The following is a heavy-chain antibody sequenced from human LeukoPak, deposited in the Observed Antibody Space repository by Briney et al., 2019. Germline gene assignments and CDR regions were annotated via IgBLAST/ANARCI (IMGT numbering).Heavy chain of an antibody. J-gene: IGHJ4*02. CDR1: GGTFSSYA. V-gene: IGHV1-69*13. D-gene: IGHD3-22*01. CDR2: IIPIFGTA. Sequence: SVKVSCKASGGTFSSYAISWVRQAPGQGLEWMGGIIPIFGTANYAQKFQGRVTITADESTGTAYMELSRLRSDDTAVYYCARDSKRRGYYDSSGYYYVAGYWGQGTLVTVSS. CDR3: ARDSKRRGYYDSSGYYYVAGY.